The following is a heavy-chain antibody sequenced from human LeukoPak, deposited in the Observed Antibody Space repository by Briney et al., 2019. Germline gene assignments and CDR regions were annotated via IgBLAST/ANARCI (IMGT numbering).Heavy chain of an antibody. D-gene: IGHD3-10*01. Sequence: ASVKVSCKASGYTFTGCYMHWVRQAPGQGLEWMGRINPNSGGTNYAQKFQGRVTMTRDTSISTAYMELSRLRSDDTAVYYCARDKDDYGSGNHWFDPWGQGTLVTVSS. CDR2: INPNSGGT. V-gene: IGHV1-2*06. CDR1: GYTFTGCY. CDR3: ARDKDDYGSGNHWFDP. J-gene: IGHJ5*02.